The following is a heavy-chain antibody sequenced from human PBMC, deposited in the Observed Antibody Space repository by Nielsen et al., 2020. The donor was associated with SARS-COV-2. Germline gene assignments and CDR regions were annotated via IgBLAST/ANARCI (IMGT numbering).Heavy chain of an antibody. Sequence: GESLKISCAASGFTFSSYWMHWVRQAPGKGLVWVSRINSDGSSTSYADSVKGRFTISRDNAKNSLYLQMNSLRAEDTAVYYCARESSGRYCSGGSCYLDYWGQGTLVTVSS. CDR2: INSDGSST. D-gene: IGHD2-15*01. CDR1: GFTFSSYW. J-gene: IGHJ4*02. CDR3: ARESSGRYCSGGSCYLDY. V-gene: IGHV3-74*01.